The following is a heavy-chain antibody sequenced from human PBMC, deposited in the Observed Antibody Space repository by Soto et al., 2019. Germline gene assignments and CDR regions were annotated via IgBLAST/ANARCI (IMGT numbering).Heavy chain of an antibody. CDR1: GYTFTSYA. Sequence: SVKVSCKASGYTFTSYAMHWVRQAPGQRLEWMGWINAGNGNTKYSQKFQGRFTISRDNSRKTLYLQMNSLRAEDTALYYCAIHRWELGPPDYWGQGTLVTVSS. J-gene: IGHJ4*02. V-gene: IGHV1-3*01. CDR3: AIHRWELGPPDY. D-gene: IGHD1-26*01. CDR2: INAGNGNT.